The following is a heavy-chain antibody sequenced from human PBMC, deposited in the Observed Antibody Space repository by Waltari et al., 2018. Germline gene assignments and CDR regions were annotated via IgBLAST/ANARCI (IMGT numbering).Heavy chain of an antibody. D-gene: IGHD3-3*01. J-gene: IGHJ4*02. CDR3: TRAGWSGYYYSDY. V-gene: IGHV3-49*03. CDR1: GFTFGVYA. Sequence: EVQLVESGGGLVQPGRSLRLSCTASGFTFGVYAMSWFRQAPGKGLEWVGFIRSKAYGGTTEYAASVKGRFTISRDDSKSIAYLQMNSLKTEDTAVYYCTRAGWSGYYYSDYWGQGTLVTVSS. CDR2: IRSKAYGGTT.